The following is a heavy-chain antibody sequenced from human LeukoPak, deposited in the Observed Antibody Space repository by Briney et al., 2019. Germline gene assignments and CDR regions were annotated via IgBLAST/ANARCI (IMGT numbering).Heavy chain of an antibody. CDR1: GFTFSSYW. CDR2: IKQDGSEK. J-gene: IGHJ4*02. V-gene: IGHV3-7*04. CDR3: ARAEGATHFDY. Sequence: GGSLRLSCASAGFTFSSYWLSWVRPPAAKGLQWVANIKQDGSEKFYVDSVKGRFTSSRDNDKNSLCLQMKSLRAEDTALYYCARAEGATHFDYWGQGILVTVSS. D-gene: IGHD1-26*01.